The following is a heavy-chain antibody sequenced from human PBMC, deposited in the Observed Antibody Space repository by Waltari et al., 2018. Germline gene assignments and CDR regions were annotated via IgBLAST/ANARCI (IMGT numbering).Heavy chain of an antibody. CDR3: ARALGSGSFLIDF. CDR1: GFAFSRCS. CDR2: IWSDGSYE. D-gene: IGHD3-10*01. V-gene: IGHV3-33*01. J-gene: IGHJ4*02. Sequence: QVQLVESGGGVVQPGRSLSLSCSASGFAFSRCSMHWVRQAPGKGREWVAVIWSDGSYEYYADSVKGRFTVSRDNSKTALFVQMNSLRAEDTAVYYCARALGSGSFLIDFWGQGTLVTVSS.